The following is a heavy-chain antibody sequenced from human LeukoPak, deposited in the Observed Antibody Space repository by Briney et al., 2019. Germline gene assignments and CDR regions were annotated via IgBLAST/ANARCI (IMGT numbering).Heavy chain of an antibody. CDR3: AKEVLITMIVVVNGNEGAFDI. CDR1: GFTFSTYA. V-gene: IGHV3-23*01. J-gene: IGHJ3*02. D-gene: IGHD3-22*01. Sequence: PGGSLRLSCVASGFTFSTYAMSWVRQAPGKGLEWVSGISGRGGSTYYADSVKGRFTISRDNSKNTLYLQMNSLRAEDTAVYYCAKEVLITMIVVVNGNEGAFDIWGQGTMVTVSS. CDR2: ISGRGGST.